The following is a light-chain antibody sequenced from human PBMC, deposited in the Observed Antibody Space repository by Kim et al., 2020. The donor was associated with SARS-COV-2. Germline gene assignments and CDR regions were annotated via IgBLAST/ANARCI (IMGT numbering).Light chain of an antibody. J-gene: IGLJ1*01. CDR3: SSYTSTTTPYV. Sequence: QSITISCTGSGSDVGSYNYVSWYQQHPGKAPRLMIYDVTYRPSGVSNRFSGSKSGNTASLTISGLQAEDEADYFCSSYTSTTTPYVFGAGTKVTVL. CDR2: DVT. V-gene: IGLV2-14*03. CDR1: GSDVGSYNY.